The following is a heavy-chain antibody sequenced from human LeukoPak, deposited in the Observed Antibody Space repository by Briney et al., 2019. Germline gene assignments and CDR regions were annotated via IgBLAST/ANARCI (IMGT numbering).Heavy chain of an antibody. D-gene: IGHD6-13*01. CDR1: GYTFTYYY. CDR3: ARIEGSASSWYD. CDR2: INPYSGDT. Sequence: ASVKVSCKAFGYTFTYYYMHWVRQAPGQGLEWMGWINPYSGDTNYAGKFQGRVTMTRDTSITTAYMDLSWLKSDDTAIYYCARIEGSASSWYDWGQGTLVTVSS. V-gene: IGHV1-2*02. J-gene: IGHJ4*02.